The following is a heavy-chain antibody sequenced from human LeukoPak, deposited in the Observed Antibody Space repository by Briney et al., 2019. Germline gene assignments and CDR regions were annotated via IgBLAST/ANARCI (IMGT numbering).Heavy chain of an antibody. D-gene: IGHD2-2*01. CDR3: ARTTEDCSSTSCYQYWFDP. CDR1: GGSISSYY. CDR2: IYYSGST. J-gene: IGHJ5*02. V-gene: IGHV4-59*01. Sequence: SETLSLTCTVSGGSISSYYWSWIRQPPGKGLEWIGYIYYSGSTNYNPSLKSRVTISVDTSKKQFSLKLNSVTAADTAVYYCARTTEDCSSTSCYQYWFDPWGQGTLVTVSS.